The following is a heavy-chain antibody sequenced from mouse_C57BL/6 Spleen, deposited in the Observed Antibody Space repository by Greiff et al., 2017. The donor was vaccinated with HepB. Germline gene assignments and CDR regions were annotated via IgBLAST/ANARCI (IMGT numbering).Heavy chain of an antibody. CDR1: GYTFTDYN. CDR2: INPNNGGT. Sequence: EVQLQQSGPELVKPGASVKIPCKASGYTFTDYNMDWVKQSHGKSLEWIGDINPNNGGTIYNQKFKGKATSTVDKSSSTAYMELRSLTSEDTAVYYCARYPEDYWYFDVWGTGTTVTVSS. V-gene: IGHV1-18*01. J-gene: IGHJ1*03. D-gene: IGHD5-1*01. CDR3: ARYPEDYWYFDV.